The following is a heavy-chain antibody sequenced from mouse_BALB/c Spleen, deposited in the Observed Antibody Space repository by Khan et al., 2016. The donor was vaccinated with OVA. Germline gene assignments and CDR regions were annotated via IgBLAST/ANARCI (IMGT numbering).Heavy chain of an antibody. CDR3: ARGGGTAPFAY. V-gene: IGHV5-15*02. J-gene: IGHJ3*01. Sequence: EVELVESGGGLVQPGGSRKLSCAASGFTFSDYGMAWVRQAPGKGPEWVAVISDLAYTIYYGDAVTGRFTISRENAKNTLYLEMSSLRSEDTAIYYCARGGGTAPFAYWGLGTLVTVAA. D-gene: IGHD1-2*01. CDR2: ISDLAYTI. CDR1: GFTFSDYG.